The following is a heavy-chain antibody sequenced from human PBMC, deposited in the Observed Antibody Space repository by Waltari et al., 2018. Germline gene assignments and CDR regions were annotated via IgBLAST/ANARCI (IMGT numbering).Heavy chain of an antibody. CDR3: LRGADYGFYY. Sequence: QAQVAESGGGVVPPGGSLRLSCTWSGFSVRPNAMDWVRQAPGKGLEWLAFISNDDTKKYYADSVEGRFTISRDTSRNTVYLEMNSLRPDDTAVYYCLRGADYGFYYWGQGTLVTVSS. J-gene: IGHJ4*02. V-gene: IGHV3-30*02. D-gene: IGHD4-17*01. CDR1: GFSVRPNA. CDR2: ISNDDTKK.